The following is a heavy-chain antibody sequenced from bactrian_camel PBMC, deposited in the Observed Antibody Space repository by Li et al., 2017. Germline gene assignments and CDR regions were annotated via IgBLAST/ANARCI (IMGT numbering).Heavy chain of an antibody. J-gene: IGHJ4*01. V-gene: IGHV3S53*01. CDR2: MGSGGS. CDR1: GNYVSPYC. CDR3: ALSQRRWSFCTSHLPDFTN. D-gene: IGHD2*01. Sequence: QVQLVESGGGSVQAGGSLRLSCVVSGNYVSPYCLAWFRQAPGQEREGVAGMGSGGSSYADSVQGRFTISRDSAAKNVLYLQMNSLKPEDTAMYYCALSQRRWSFCTSHLPDFTNWGPGTQVTVS.